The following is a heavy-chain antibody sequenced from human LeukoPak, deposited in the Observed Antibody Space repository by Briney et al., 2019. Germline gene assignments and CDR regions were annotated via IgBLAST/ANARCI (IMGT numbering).Heavy chain of an antibody. J-gene: IGHJ4*02. Sequence: GGSLRLSCAASGFTFSSYGMHWVRQAPGKGLEWVAVISYDGSNKYYADSVKGRFTISRDNSKNTLYLQMNSPKTEDTAVYYCTTRCQLVAGTFDYWGQGTLVTVSS. V-gene: IGHV3-30*03. CDR1: GFTFSSYG. CDR2: ISYDGSNK. CDR3: TTRCQLVAGTFDY. D-gene: IGHD6-13*01.